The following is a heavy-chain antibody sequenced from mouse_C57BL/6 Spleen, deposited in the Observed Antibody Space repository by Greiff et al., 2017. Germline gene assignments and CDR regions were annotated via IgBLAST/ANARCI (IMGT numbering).Heavy chain of an antibody. CDR1: GYTFTSYW. Sequence: QVQLQQSGAELVKPGASVKMSCKASGYTFTSYWITWVKQRPGQGLEWIGDIYPGSGSTNYNEKFKSKATLTVDTSSSTAYMQLSSLTSEDSAVYYCANYYGSRRDWYFDVWGTGTTVTVSS. V-gene: IGHV1-55*01. CDR3: ANYYGSRRDWYFDV. D-gene: IGHD1-1*01. J-gene: IGHJ1*03. CDR2: IYPGSGST.